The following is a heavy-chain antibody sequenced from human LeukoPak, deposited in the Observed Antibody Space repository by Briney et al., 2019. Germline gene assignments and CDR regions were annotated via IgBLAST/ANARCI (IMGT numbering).Heavy chain of an antibody. Sequence: KPSETLSLTCTVSGGSISSGDYYWSWIRQPPGKGLEWIGYIYYSGSTYYNPSLKSRVTISVDTSKNQFSLKLSSVTAADTAVYYCARGRDTIFGVANAFDIWGQGTMVTVSS. CDR2: IYYSGST. CDR3: ARGRDTIFGVANAFDI. J-gene: IGHJ3*02. D-gene: IGHD3-3*01. V-gene: IGHV4-30-4*08. CDR1: GGSISSGDYY.